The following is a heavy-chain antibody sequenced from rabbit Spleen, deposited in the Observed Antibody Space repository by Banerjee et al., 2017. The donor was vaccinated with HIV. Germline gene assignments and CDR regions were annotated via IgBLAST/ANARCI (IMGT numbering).Heavy chain of an antibody. CDR3: GKNPTGSGGL. Sequence: QSLEESGGDLVKPGASLTLTCTASGFSFSGSYWICWVRQAPGKGPEWIACIYNGDGSTWYASWAKGRFTISKTSSTTVTLQMTSLTAADTATYFCGKNPTGSGGLWGPGTLVTVS. J-gene: IGHJ4*01. D-gene: IGHD4-2*01. V-gene: IGHV1S40*01. CDR1: GFSFSGSYW. CDR2: IYNGDGST.